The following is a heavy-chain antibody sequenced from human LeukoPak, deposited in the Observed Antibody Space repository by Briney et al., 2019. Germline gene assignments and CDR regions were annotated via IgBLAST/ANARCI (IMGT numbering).Heavy chain of an antibody. Sequence: GGSLRLSCAASGFTFSSYGMSWVRQAPGKGLEWVSVIFGSGGSTYYADSVKGRFTISRDNSKNTLYLQMNSLRAEDTALYYCARGITTHDYWGQGTLVTVSS. CDR2: IFGSGGST. J-gene: IGHJ4*02. D-gene: IGHD3-16*01. V-gene: IGHV3-23*01. CDR1: GFTFSSYG. CDR3: ARGITTHDY.